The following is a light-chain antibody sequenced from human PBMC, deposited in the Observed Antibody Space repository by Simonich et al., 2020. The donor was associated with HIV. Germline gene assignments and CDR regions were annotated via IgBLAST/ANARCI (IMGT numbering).Light chain of an antibody. CDR1: QSVLYSSNNKND. V-gene: IGKV4-1*01. CDR3: QQYYSTPRT. Sequence: DIVMTQSPDSLAVSLGERATINSKSSQSVLYSSNNKNDLAWYQQKPGQPPKLLIYWASTRESGVPDRFSGSGSGTDFTLTISSLQAEDVAVYYCQQYYSTPRTFGQGTKVEIK. CDR2: WAS. J-gene: IGKJ1*01.